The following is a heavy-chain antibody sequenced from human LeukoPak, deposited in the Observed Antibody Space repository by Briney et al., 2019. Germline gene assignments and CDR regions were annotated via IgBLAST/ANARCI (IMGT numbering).Heavy chain of an antibody. CDR2: MNPNSGNT. V-gene: IGHV1-8*03. CDR1: GYTFTSYD. D-gene: IGHD3-10*01. J-gene: IGHJ5*02. CDR3: AREGGFYYGSTFDP. Sequence: ASVKVSCKASGYTFTSYDINWVRQATGQGLEWMGWMNPNSGNTGYAQKFQGRVTITRNTSISTAYMELSSLRSEDTAVYYCAREGGFYYGSTFDPWGQGTLVTVSS.